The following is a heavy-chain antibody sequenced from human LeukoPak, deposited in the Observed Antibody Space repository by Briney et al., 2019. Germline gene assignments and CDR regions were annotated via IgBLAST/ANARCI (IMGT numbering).Heavy chain of an antibody. CDR2: VDPEYGQK. Sequence: AASVKVSCKASGYNFTDYYIHWVQQAPGKGLEWMGRVDPEYGQKLFAEKFQGRVNINADTSTNTVYMGLSSLTSYDTAVYYCATEAYGDFYFRFWGQGTLVTVSS. J-gene: IGHJ4*02. CDR3: ATEAYGDFYFRF. D-gene: IGHD4-17*01. V-gene: IGHV1-69-2*01. CDR1: GYNFTDYY.